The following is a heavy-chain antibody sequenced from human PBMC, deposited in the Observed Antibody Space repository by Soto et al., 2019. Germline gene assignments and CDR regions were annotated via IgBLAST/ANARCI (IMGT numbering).Heavy chain of an antibody. CDR1: GGTFSSYA. V-gene: IGHV1-69*12. CDR2: IIPIFGTA. Sequence: QVQLVQSGAEVKKPGSSVKVSCKASGGTFSSYAISWVRQAPGQGLEWMGGIIPIFGTANYAQKFQGRVTLTADESTSTAYMELSSLRSEDTAVDYCAREENSGSYRPHRYYFDYWGQGTLVTVSS. D-gene: IGHD1-26*01. CDR3: AREENSGSYRPHRYYFDY. J-gene: IGHJ4*02.